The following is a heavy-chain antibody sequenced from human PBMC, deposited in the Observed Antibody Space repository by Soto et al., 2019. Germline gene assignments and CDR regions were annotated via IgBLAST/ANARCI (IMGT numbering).Heavy chain of an antibody. Sequence: SETLSLTSAVSGGSIGGVGYSWSLIRQPPGGGLEWIGYMYHSGTFLKSPSLKTRLTMSLDMSKNQFSLTLNSMTAADTAVYYCARAQFYSGSGNYNNLMFDAWGQGIQVTVSS. CDR1: GGSIGGVGYS. J-gene: IGHJ5*02. CDR3: ARAQFYSGSGNYNNLMFDA. D-gene: IGHD3-10*01. CDR2: MYHSGTF. V-gene: IGHV4-30-2*01.